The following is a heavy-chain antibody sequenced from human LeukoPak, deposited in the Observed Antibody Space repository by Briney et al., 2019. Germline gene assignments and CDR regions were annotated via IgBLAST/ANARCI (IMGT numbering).Heavy chain of an antibody. Sequence: ASVKVSSKASGYTFTSYGISWVRQAPGQGLEWMGWISAYNGNTNYAQKLQGRVTMTTDTSTSTAYMELRSLRSDDTAVYYCARAIVVVPAAAGMDVWGQGTTVTVSS. CDR1: GYTFTSYG. J-gene: IGHJ6*02. V-gene: IGHV1-18*01. D-gene: IGHD2-2*01. CDR2: ISAYNGNT. CDR3: ARAIVVVPAAAGMDV.